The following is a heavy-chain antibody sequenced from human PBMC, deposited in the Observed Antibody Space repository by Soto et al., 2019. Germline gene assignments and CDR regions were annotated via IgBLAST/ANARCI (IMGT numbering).Heavy chain of an antibody. CDR1: GYTLTELS. V-gene: IGHV1-24*01. J-gene: IGHJ3*02. CDR2: FDPEDGET. Sequence: GASVKVSCKVSGYTLTELSMHWVRQAPGKGLEWMGGFDPEDGETIYAQKFQGRVTMTEDTSTDTAYMELSSLRSEDTAVYYCATICGGDCYKAFDIWGQGTMVTVSS. CDR3: ATICGGDCYKAFDI. D-gene: IGHD2-21*01.